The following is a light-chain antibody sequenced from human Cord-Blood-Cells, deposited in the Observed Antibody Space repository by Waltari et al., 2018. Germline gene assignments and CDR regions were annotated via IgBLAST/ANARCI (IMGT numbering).Light chain of an antibody. J-gene: IGLJ2*01. CDR3: SSYAGSNNLVV. Sequence: QLALTRPPSGSGLPGQPATFSCMGTSIAVGGYNYASCSQQHPGKAPKLMIYEVSKGPSGVPDRFSGSKSGNTASLTVSGLQAEDEADYYCSSYAGSNNLVVFGGGTKLTVL. CDR2: EVS. CDR1: SIAVGGYNY. V-gene: IGLV2-8*01.